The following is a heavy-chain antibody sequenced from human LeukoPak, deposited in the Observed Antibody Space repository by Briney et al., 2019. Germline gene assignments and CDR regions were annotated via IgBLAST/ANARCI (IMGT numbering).Heavy chain of an antibody. Sequence: SETLSLTCTVSGGSITSGSYCWSWIRQHPGKGLEWIGFIYHSGSTYYNPSLKSRVTISVDTSKNQFSLKPSSVAAADTAVYYCARDSGYSYGPLDYWGQGTLVTVSS. CDR3: ARDSGYSYGPLDY. D-gene: IGHD5-18*01. CDR2: IYHSGST. V-gene: IGHV4-31*03. J-gene: IGHJ4*02. CDR1: GGSITSGSYC.